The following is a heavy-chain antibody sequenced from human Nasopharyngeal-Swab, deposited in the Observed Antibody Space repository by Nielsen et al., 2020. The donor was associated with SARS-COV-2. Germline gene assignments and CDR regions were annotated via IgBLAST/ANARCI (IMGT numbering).Heavy chain of an antibody. Sequence: SVKVSCKASGGSFSSYGIGWVRQAAGQGLEWMGGIIPLFGTANYAQKFQGRVTVTADESANTAYMELRSLRSEDTAVYYCARGWFDYDNSGYPRKWFDPWGQGTLVTVSS. J-gene: IGHJ5*02. D-gene: IGHD3-22*01. CDR1: GGSFSSYG. V-gene: IGHV1-69*13. CDR2: IIPLFGTA. CDR3: ARGWFDYDNSGYPRKWFDP.